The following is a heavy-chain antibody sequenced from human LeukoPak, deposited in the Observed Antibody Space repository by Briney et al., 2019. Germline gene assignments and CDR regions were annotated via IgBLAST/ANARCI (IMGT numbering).Heavy chain of an antibody. CDR2: ISSSSSYI. D-gene: IGHD3-10*01. V-gene: IGHV3-21*01. CDR3: AKDRGYGSGSYPDY. Sequence: PGGSLRLSCAASGFTFSSYSMNWVRQAPGKGLEWVSSISSSSSYIYYADSVKGRFTISRDNSKNTLYLQMNSLRAEDTAVYYCAKDRGYGSGSYPDYWGQGTLVTVSS. CDR1: GFTFSSYS. J-gene: IGHJ4*02.